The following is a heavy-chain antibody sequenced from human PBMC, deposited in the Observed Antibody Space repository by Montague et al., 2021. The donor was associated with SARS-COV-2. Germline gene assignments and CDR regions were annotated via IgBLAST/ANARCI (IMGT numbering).Heavy chain of an antibody. J-gene: IGHJ5*02. CDR3: ARLKVAPNGGWNWFDP. CDR2: IFHTGTP. Sequence: TLSLTCTVSGGSISSRGFSWSWIRQPPGKGLEWIGHIFHTGTPHYSPSLKSRVTISIDRSKNQFSLNLDSVTAADTAVYYCARLKVAPNGGWNWFDPWGQGILVTVSS. CDR1: GGSISSRGFS. V-gene: IGHV4-30-2*01. D-gene: IGHD6-19*01.